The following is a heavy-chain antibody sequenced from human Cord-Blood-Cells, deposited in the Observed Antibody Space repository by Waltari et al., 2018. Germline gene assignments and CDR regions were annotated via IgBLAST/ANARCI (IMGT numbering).Heavy chain of an antibody. CDR3: ARADTAMDACDI. D-gene: IGHD5-18*01. CDR2: IYHRGRP. J-gene: IGHJ3*02. V-gene: IGHV4-4*02. CDR1: GGSISSTNW. Sequence: QVQLQESGPGLVKPSGTLSLTSAVSGGSISSTNWWSWFRHPPGKGVEWIGEIYHRGRPNSTPSRKSRVTISVDKSKNPFFLIVSAGTASHTPVYYCARADTAMDACDIWGQGTMVTVSS.